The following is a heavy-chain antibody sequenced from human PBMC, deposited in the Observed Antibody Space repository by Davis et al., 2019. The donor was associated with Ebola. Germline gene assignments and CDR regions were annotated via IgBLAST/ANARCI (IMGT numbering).Heavy chain of an antibody. Sequence: ESLKISCAASGFTFSSYAMSWVRQAPGKGLEWIGEINHSGSTNYNPSLKSRVTISVDTSKNQFSLKLSSVTAADTAVYYCARGLKGDYVPGRFDPWGQGTLVTVSS. CDR3: ARGLKGDYVPGRFDP. J-gene: IGHJ5*02. CDR2: INHSGST. D-gene: IGHD4-17*01. CDR1: GFTFSSYA. V-gene: IGHV4-34*01.